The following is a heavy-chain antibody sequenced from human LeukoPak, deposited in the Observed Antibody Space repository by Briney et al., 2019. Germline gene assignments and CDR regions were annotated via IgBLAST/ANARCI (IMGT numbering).Heavy chain of an antibody. CDR3: ARAAYRGGGGTLTGILPGY. CDR2: ITFDGTNK. Sequence: GRSLRLSCAASGFTFSSYGMHWVRQAPGKGLEWVAVITFDGTNKFYADPVKGRFTISRDSSKNTVFLQMTSLRPEDTAVYCARAAYRGGGGTLTGILPGYWGQGTLVPVSS. V-gene: IGHV3-30*06. D-gene: IGHD3-9*01. J-gene: IGHJ4*02. CDR1: GFTFSSYG.